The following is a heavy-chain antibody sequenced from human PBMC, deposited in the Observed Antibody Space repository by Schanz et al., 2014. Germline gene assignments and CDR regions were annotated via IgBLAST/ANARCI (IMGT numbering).Heavy chain of an antibody. CDR2: ISFDGRNT. V-gene: IGHV3-30*18. D-gene: IGHD3-9*01. J-gene: IGHJ4*02. CDR3: AKHVRSLTGNDY. Sequence: VQLVESGGDLVKPGGSLRLSCEASGITLSGYGLHWVRQAPGKGLEWVGFISFDGRNTGYAHSVKGRFIISRDNSKNTLYLQVNSLRAEDTAVYYCAKHVRSLTGNDYWGQGTLVTVSS. CDR1: GITLSGYG.